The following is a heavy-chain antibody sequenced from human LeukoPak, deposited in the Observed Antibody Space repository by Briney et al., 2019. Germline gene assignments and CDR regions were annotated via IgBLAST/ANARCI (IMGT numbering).Heavy chain of an antibody. CDR1: GGSISSSSYY. Sequence: SETLSLTCTVSGGSISSSSYYWGWIRQPPGKGLEWIGSIYYSGSTYYNPSLKSRVTISVDTSKNQFSLKLSSVTAADTAVYYCARRGYYDFWSGYGNYFDYWGQGTLVTVSS. J-gene: IGHJ4*02. D-gene: IGHD3-3*01. V-gene: IGHV4-39*01. CDR3: ARRGYYDFWSGYGNYFDY. CDR2: IYYSGST.